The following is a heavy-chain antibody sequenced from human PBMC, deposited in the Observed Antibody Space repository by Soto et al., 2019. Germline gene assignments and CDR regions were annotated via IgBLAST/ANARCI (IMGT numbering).Heavy chain of an antibody. Sequence: QVQLQESGPGLVKPSGTLSLTCAVSGGSLTSNDWWTWVRQPPGKGLEWVGQIHHCGPTFYNPSPRSRITGSINGSANHISPPLDSVTAADTALYYCARSTGGDACHFWGQGTMVTVSS. V-gene: IGHV4-4*02. J-gene: IGHJ3*01. CDR1: GGSLTSNDW. D-gene: IGHD7-27*01. CDR2: IHHCGPT. CDR3: ARSTGGDACHF.